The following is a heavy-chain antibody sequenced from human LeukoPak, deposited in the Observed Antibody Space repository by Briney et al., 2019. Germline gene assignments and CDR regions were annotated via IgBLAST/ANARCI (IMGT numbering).Heavy chain of an antibody. J-gene: IGHJ4*02. CDR2: IYYSGST. CDR3: AGARGLIWFGELLEDY. Sequence: SETLSLTCTVSGGSISSGDYYGSWIRQPPGKGLEWIGYIYYSGSTYYNPSLKSRVTISVDTSKNQFSLKLSSVTAADTAVYYCAGARGLIWFGELLEDYWGQGTLVTVSS. CDR1: GGSISSGDYY. D-gene: IGHD3-10*01. V-gene: IGHV4-30-4*01.